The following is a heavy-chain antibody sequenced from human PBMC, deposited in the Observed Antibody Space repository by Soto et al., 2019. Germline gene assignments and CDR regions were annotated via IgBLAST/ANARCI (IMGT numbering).Heavy chain of an antibody. CDR1: GGSISSYY. Sequence: SETLSLTCTVSGGSISSYYWNWIRQPPGKGLEWIGYIYYSGSTNYNPSLKSRVTISVDTSKNQFSLKLSSVTAADTAVYYCARLGYSGYETLLDPWGQGTLVTVSS. D-gene: IGHD5-12*01. V-gene: IGHV4-59*08. J-gene: IGHJ5*02. CDR2: IYYSGST. CDR3: ARLGYSGYETLLDP.